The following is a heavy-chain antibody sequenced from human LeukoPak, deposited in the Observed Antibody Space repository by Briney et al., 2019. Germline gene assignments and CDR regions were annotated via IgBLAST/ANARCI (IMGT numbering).Heavy chain of an antibody. V-gene: IGHV3-7*03. CDR2: IKEDGGEK. D-gene: IGHD1-26*01. Sequence: GGSLRLSCAASGFTFSSYWVSWVRQAPGGGLGWVANIKEDGGEKYYVDCVEGRFTISRDNPKNSMYLQMNTLRDEDTAVYNCARERGGASNYWGQGTLVTVSS. CDR3: ARERGGASNY. J-gene: IGHJ4*02. CDR1: GFTFSSYW.